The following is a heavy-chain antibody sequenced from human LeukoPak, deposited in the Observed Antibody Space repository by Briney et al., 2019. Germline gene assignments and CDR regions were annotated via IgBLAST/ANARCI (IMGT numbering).Heavy chain of an antibody. CDR1: GGSISSSNW. CDR3: ARVDSSEVVGAFDI. CDR2: IYHSGST. Sequence: PSGTLSLTCAVSGGSISSSNWWSWVRQPPGKGLEWIGEIYHSGSTNYNPSLKSRVTISVDKSKDQFSLKLSSVTAADTAVYYCARVDSSEVVGAFDIWGQGTMVTVSS. V-gene: IGHV4-4*02. D-gene: IGHD1-26*01. J-gene: IGHJ3*02.